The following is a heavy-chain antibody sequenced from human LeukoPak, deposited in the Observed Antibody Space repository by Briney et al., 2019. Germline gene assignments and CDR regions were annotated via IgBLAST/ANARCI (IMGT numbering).Heavy chain of an antibody. V-gene: IGHV4-39*01. CDR2: IYYSGST. D-gene: IGHD1-1*01. CDR1: GGSISSSSYY. CDR3: ARTTTGIPDY. Sequence: PSETLSLTCTVSGGSISSSSYYWGWIRQPPGKGLEWIGSIYYSGSTYYNPSLKSRVTISVDTSKNQFSLKLSSVTAADTAVYYCARTTTGIPDYWGQGTLVTVSS. J-gene: IGHJ4*02.